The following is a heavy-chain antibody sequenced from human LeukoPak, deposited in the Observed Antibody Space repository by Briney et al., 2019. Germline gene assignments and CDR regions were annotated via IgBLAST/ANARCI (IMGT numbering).Heavy chain of an antibody. J-gene: IGHJ4*02. D-gene: IGHD3-22*01. CDR2: ISAYNGNT. Sequence: ASVKVSCKASGYTFTNYGINWVRQAPGQGLEWMGWISAYNGNTNYAQKLQGRVTMTTDTSTGTAYMELRSLRSDDTAVYYCARDPYYYDSSGYYFETAIFDYWGQGTLVTVSS. CDR1: GYTFTNYG. CDR3: ARDPYYYDSSGYYFETAIFDY. V-gene: IGHV1-18*01.